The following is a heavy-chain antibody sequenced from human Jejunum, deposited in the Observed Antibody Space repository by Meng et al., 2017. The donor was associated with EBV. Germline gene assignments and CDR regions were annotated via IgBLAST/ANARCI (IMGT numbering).Heavy chain of an antibody. V-gene: IGHV3-23*04. CDR3: AKSLFGGNTV. CDR1: GVSFSIYG. CDR2: ISGNSITT. J-gene: IGHJ4*02. Sequence: EEQLVESGGGLVQPGGSLRLSCAASGVSFSIYGMSWVRQAPGKGLECVSGISGNSITTSYADSVKGRFTISRDNSKNTVFLQMNSLRAEDTAIYYCAKSLFGGNTVWGQGTLVTVSS. D-gene: IGHD4-23*01.